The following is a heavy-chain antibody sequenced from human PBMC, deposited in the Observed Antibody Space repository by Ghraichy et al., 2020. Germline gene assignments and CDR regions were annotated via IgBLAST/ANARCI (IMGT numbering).Heavy chain of an antibody. CDR3: TRFGIVTAMDTA. CDR1: GFTFGDYA. V-gene: IGHV3-49*03. CDR2: IRSKVYGGTT. J-gene: IGHJ5*02. Sequence: GSLRLSCTASGFTFGDYAMTWFRQAPGKGLEWVGFIRSKVYGGTTEYAASVKGRFTISRDDSKSIAYLQMNSLKTEDTAVYYCTRFGIVTAMDTAWGQGTLVTVSS. D-gene: IGHD5-18*01.